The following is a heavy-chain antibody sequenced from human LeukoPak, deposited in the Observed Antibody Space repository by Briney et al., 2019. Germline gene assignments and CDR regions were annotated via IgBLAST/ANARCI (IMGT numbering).Heavy chain of an antibody. J-gene: IGHJ4*02. CDR2: IKSKTDGGTT. D-gene: IGHD5-18*01. CDR1: GFTFSNAW. Sequence: GGSLRLPCAASGFTFSNAWMSWVRQAPGKGLEWVGRIKSKTDGGTTDYAAPVKGRFTISRDDSKNTLYLQMNSLKTEDTAVYYCTLSGYSYGMFDYWGQGTLVTVSS. CDR3: TLSGYSYGMFDY. V-gene: IGHV3-15*01.